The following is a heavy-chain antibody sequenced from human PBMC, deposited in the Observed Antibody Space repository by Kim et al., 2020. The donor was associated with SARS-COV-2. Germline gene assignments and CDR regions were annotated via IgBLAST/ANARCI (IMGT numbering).Heavy chain of an antibody. CDR3: ARVGAYYGSGSRFDY. D-gene: IGHD3-10*01. V-gene: IGHV4-59*01. J-gene: IGHJ4*02. Sequence: PTLKSRVTISVDTSKNQFSLKLSSVTAADTAVYYCARVGAYYGSGSRFDYWGQGTLVTVSS.